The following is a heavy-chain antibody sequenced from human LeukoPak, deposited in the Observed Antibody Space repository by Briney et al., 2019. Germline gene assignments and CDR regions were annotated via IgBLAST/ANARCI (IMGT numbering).Heavy chain of an antibody. Sequence: SETLSLTCTVSGGSISSYYWSWIRQPPGKGLEWIGYIYYSGSTNYNSSLKSRVTISVDTSKNQFSLKLSSVTAADTAVYYCARHRNPRRDSSGWYDNWFDSWGQGTLVTVSS. D-gene: IGHD6-19*01. V-gene: IGHV4-59*08. J-gene: IGHJ5*01. CDR2: IYYSGST. CDR3: ARHRNPRRDSSGWYDNWFDS. CDR1: GGSISSYY.